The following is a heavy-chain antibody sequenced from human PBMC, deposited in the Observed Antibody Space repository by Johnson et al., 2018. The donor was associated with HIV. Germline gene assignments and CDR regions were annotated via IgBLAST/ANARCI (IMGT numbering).Heavy chain of an antibody. CDR2: ISGSGGST. D-gene: IGHD6-13*01. CDR1: GFIFRTHW. Sequence: VQLVESGGGLVQPGGSLRLSCAGSGFIFRTHWIHWVRQPPGKGLEWVSAISGSGGSTYYADSVKGRFTISRDNSKNTLYLQMNSLRAEDTAVYYCAGLPPGIARRAFDIWGQGTMVTVSS. CDR3: AGLPPGIARRAFDI. J-gene: IGHJ3*02. V-gene: IGHV3-23*04.